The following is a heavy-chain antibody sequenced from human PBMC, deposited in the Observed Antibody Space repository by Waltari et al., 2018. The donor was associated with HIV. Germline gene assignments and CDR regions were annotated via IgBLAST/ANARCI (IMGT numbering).Heavy chain of an antibody. Sequence: EVQLVESGGGLVQPGGSLRLSCAASGFTFSSYWMSWVRQAPGKGRGWVANKKKDGGEIYDVDSVKGRFTISRDNAKNSLYLQMNSLRAEDTAVYFCARRGGRSSPLGYWGQGTLVTVSS. CDR2: KKKDGGEI. CDR1: GFTFSSYW. CDR3: ARRGGRSSPLGY. V-gene: IGHV3-7*01. D-gene: IGHD6-13*01. J-gene: IGHJ4*02.